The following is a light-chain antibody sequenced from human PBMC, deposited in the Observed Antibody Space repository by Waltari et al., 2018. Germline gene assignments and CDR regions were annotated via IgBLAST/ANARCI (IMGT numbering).Light chain of an antibody. CDR3: QQGNNYPLT. CDR1: QGIRSY. CDR2: AAS. J-gene: IGKJ4*01. V-gene: IGKV1-9*01. Sequence: IQLTQSPSSLSASVGDRVTITCRASQGIRSYLAWYQQKPEKAPKLLIYAASTLQSGVPSRFSGSGSGTDFTLTISSLQPEDFATYYCQQGNNYPLTFGGGTKVEIK.